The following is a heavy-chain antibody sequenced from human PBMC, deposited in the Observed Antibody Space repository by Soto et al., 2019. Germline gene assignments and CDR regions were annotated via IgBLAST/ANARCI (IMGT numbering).Heavy chain of an antibody. CDR2: IYYSGST. V-gene: IGHV4-31*03. J-gene: IGHJ3*02. Sequence: SETLSLTCTVSGGSISSGGYYWSWIRQHPGKGLEWIGYIYYSGSTYYNPSLKSRVTISGDTSKNQFSLKLSSVTAADTAVYYCARTMGSITMIVVDTHDAFDIWGQGTMVTVSS. CDR3: ARTMGSITMIVVDTHDAFDI. CDR1: GGSISSGGYY. D-gene: IGHD3-22*01.